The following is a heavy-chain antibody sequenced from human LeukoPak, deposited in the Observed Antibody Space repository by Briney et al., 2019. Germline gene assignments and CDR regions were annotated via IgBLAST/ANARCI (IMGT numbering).Heavy chain of an antibody. J-gene: IGHJ4*02. CDR2: VSGSGGSK. CDR1: GFTFSSYA. CDR3: AKVGSFDWLRLDY. V-gene: IGHV3-23*01. D-gene: IGHD3-9*01. Sequence: PGGSLRLSCAASGFTFSSYAMTWVRQAPGKGLEWVSSVSGSGGSKHYADSVKGRFTISRDNSKNTLYLQMNSLRAEDTAVYYCAKVGSFDWLRLDYWGQGTLVTVSS.